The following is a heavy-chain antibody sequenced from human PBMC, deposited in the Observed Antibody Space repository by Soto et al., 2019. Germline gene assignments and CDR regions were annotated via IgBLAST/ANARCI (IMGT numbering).Heavy chain of an antibody. J-gene: IGHJ3*02. Sequence: GGSLRLSCAASGFTFSSYAMSWVRQAPGKGLEWVSAISGSGGSTYYADSVKGRFTISRDNSKNTLYLQMNSLRAEDTAVYYCAKDAFDPRVVVAATHAFDIWGQGTMVTVSS. CDR1: GFTFSSYA. D-gene: IGHD2-15*01. V-gene: IGHV3-23*01. CDR3: AKDAFDPRVVVAATHAFDI. CDR2: ISGSGGST.